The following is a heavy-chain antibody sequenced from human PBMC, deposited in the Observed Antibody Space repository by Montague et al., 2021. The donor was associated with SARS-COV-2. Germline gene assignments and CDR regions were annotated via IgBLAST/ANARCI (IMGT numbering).Heavy chain of an antibody. V-gene: IGHV4/OR15-8*02. CDR3: ARDFVAAVPDRFDS. D-gene: IGHD6-13*01. CDR1: GGFISSGNW. J-gene: IGHJ4*02. Sequence: SETLSLTCAVSGGFISSGNWRSWLRHPPGKGLERIGEIFHSGAASYNPXLKRRLTTSMDKSKNEFSLKLNTMTAAETAMYYCARDFVAAVPDRFDSWGQGVMVTVSS. CDR2: IFHSGAA.